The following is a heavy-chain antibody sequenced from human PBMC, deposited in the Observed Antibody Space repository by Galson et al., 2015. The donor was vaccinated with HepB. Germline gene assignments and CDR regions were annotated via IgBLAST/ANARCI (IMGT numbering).Heavy chain of an antibody. V-gene: IGHV3-15*01. CDR2: IKSKSDGGTT. Sequence: SLRLSCAASGFIFSNAWMSWVRQAPGKGLEWVGRIKSKSDGGTTDYAAPVKGRFTISRDDSKNTLYRQMNSLKTEDTAVYYCTTEVDAGFDYWGQGTLVTVSS. CDR3: TTEVDAGFDY. CDR1: GFIFSNAW. J-gene: IGHJ4*02.